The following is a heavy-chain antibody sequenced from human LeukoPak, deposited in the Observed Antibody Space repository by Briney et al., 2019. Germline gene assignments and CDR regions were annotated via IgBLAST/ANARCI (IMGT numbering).Heavy chain of an antibody. J-gene: IGHJ5*02. D-gene: IGHD2-15*01. V-gene: IGHV3-23*01. Sequence: PGGSLRLSCAASGFTFREYSMSWVRQAPGKGLEWVSNIRSNGGDTYYTDSVGGRFTISRDNSKNTLYLEMNSLRAGDTAVYYCAKGGYTTWFDPWGQGTLVTVSS. CDR2: IRSNGGDT. CDR1: GFTFREYS. CDR3: AKGGYTTWFDP.